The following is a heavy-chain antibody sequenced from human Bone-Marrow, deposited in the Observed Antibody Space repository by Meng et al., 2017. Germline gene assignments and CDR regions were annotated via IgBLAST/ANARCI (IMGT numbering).Heavy chain of an antibody. CDR1: EFTLSSHY. D-gene: IGHD6-13*01. Sequence: LHRGKAGGGLVRPGGYPGVSCAAPEFTLSSHYMSWVRQAPGKGLEWVSVIYSGGSTYYADSVKCRFTISRDNSKNTLYLQMHSLRVEDTAVYYCARGAGIFGGQGTLVTVSS. CDR3: ARGAGIF. CDR2: IYSGGST. V-gene: IGHV3-66*02. J-gene: IGHJ4*02.